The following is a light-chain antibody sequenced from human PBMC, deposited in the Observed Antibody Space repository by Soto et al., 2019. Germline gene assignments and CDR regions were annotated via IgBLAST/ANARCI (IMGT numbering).Light chain of an antibody. CDR2: DAS. Sequence: DIQMTQSPSTLSASVGDRVTITCRASQSISGWLAWYQQKPGKAPNLLISDASSLESGVPSRFSGCGSGTVFTLIISVLQPDDFASYYCQQYSSYSSFGQGTKLEIK. V-gene: IGKV1-5*01. CDR3: QQYSSYSS. J-gene: IGKJ2*01. CDR1: QSISGW.